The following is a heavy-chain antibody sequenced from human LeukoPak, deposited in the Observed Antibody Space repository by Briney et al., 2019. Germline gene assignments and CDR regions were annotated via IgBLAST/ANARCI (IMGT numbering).Heavy chain of an antibody. CDR1: GFIFSSYW. Sequence: PGGSLRLSCAASGFIFSSYWMTWVRQAPGKGLEWVANIKPVGSEIYSVDSVKGRFTISRDNAKSSLYLQMNSLRAEDTAVYYCALSTVAAAGDDWGQGTLVTVSS. CDR2: IKPVGSEI. CDR3: ALSTVAAAGDD. D-gene: IGHD2-2*01. V-gene: IGHV3-7*01. J-gene: IGHJ4*02.